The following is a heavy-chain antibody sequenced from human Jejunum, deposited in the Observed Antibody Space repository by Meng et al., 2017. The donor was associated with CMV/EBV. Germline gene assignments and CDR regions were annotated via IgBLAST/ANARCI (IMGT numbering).Heavy chain of an antibody. V-gene: IGHV4-4*08. Sequence: GSISSYYWTWIRQTPGKRLEWIGYVYTSGGTKYNPSLKSRVTISIDTSKNQFSLKLSSVTAADTAVYYCARGAGIEVADWGRHCDYWGQGTLVTVSS. CDR3: ARGAGIEVADWGRHCDY. D-gene: IGHD6-19*01. CDR1: GSISSYY. CDR2: VYTSGGT. J-gene: IGHJ4*02.